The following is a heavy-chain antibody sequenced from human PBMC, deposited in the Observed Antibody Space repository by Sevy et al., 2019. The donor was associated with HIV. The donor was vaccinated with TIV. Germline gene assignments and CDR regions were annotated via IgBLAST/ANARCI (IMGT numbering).Heavy chain of an antibody. Sequence: SETLSLTCTVSGGSISSSSYYWGWIRRPPGKGLEWIGSIYYSGSTYYHPSLKSRVTISVDTSKNQFSLKLSSVTAADTAVYYCARHAGGVVVVTQPNLIDYWGQGTLVTVSS. D-gene: IGHD2-21*02. CDR1: GGSISSSSYY. V-gene: IGHV4-39*01. CDR2: IYYSGST. J-gene: IGHJ4*02. CDR3: ARHAGGVVVVTQPNLIDY.